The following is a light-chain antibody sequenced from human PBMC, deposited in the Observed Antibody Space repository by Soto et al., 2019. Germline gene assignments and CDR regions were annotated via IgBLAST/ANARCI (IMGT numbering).Light chain of an antibody. CDR2: SNN. Sequence: QSVLTQPPSASGTPGQRVTISCSGSTSNIGSNTVNWYQQLPGTAPKLLIYSNNQRPSGVPDRFSGSKSGTSASLAISGLQSEDEADYYCAAWDDSLSGYVFGT. J-gene: IGLJ1*01. V-gene: IGLV1-44*01. CDR1: TSNIGSNT. CDR3: AAWDDSLSGYV.